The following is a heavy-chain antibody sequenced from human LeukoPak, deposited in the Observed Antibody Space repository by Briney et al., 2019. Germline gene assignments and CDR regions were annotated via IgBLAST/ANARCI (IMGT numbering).Heavy chain of an antibody. CDR2: IVVGSGNT. V-gene: IGHV1-58*02. CDR1: GFTFTSSA. Sequence: SVTVSCKASGFTFTSSAMQWVRQARGQRLEWIGWIVVGSGNTNYAQKFQERVTITRDMSTSTAYMELSSLRSEDTAVYYCAANPLHLDYYYYGMDVWGQGTTVTVSS. D-gene: IGHD2-15*01. CDR3: AANPLHLDYYYYGMDV. J-gene: IGHJ6*02.